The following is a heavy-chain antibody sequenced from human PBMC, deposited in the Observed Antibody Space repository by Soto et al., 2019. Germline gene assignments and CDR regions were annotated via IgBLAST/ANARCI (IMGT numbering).Heavy chain of an antibody. D-gene: IGHD1-20*01. V-gene: IGHV3-33*01. Sequence: GGSLRLSCAASGFTFSSYGMHWVRQAPGKGLEWVAVIWYDGSNKYYADSVKGRFTISRDNSKNTLYLQMNSLRAEDTAVYYCARESYNWNRQGFLYWGQGTLVTASS. CDR1: GFTFSSYG. CDR3: ARESYNWNRQGFLY. J-gene: IGHJ4*02. CDR2: IWYDGSNK.